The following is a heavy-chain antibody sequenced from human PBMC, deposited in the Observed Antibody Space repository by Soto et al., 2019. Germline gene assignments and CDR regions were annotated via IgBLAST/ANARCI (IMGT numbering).Heavy chain of an antibody. J-gene: IGHJ4*02. CDR3: ARVSGVAVAEFDY. V-gene: IGHV4-4*02. CDR1: GDSISSGAW. D-gene: IGHD6-19*01. CDR2: IYHSGNT. Sequence: SETLSLTCAVSGDSISSGAWWSWVRQSPGKGLQWIGEIYHSGNTRNNPSLKSRVTMSVDKSKNQFSLKLSSVTAADTAVYYCARVSGVAVAEFDYWGQGTLVTVS.